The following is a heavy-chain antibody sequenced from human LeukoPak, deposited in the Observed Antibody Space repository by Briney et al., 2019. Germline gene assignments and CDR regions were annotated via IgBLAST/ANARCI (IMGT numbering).Heavy chain of an antibody. J-gene: IGHJ4*02. D-gene: IGHD4-17*01. Sequence: GGSLRLSCAASGFTFSDYYMSWIRQAPGKGLEWVSSISSGSSYIYYADSVKGRFTISRDNAKNSLYLQMNSLRAEDTAVYYCARENCGDYLPDYWGQGTLVTVSS. CDR1: GFTFSDYY. V-gene: IGHV3-11*06. CDR2: ISSGSSYI. CDR3: ARENCGDYLPDY.